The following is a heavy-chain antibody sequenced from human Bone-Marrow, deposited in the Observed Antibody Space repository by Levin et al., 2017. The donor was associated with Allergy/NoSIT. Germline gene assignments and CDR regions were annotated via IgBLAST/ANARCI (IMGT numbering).Heavy chain of an antibody. D-gene: IGHD3-3*01. J-gene: IGHJ4*02. CDR1: GFTFSDYS. CDR2: IRHGTT. CDR3: AREEWYQLRAAAFDK. Sequence: GESLKIFCAASGFTFSDYSMSWIRQAPGKGLECVAYIRHGTTFYTDSVKGRFTISRDNAQNSLYLQMNSLGDDDTAVYYCAREEWYQLRAAAFDKWGQGTLVTVSS. V-gene: IGHV3-11*01.